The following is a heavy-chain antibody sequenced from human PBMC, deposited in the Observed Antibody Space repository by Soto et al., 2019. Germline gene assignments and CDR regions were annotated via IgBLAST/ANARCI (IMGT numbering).Heavy chain of an antibody. CDR3: ARGLAPTIFGTVPTPNWFDP. CDR2: ITLGGST. D-gene: IGHD3-3*01. V-gene: IGHV4-34*01. Sequence: PSETLSLTCAISGGSFSANHWSWIRQSPGQGLEWIGEITLGGSTNYNPSLRGRLTISLDTSKNQFSLRLSSVTSADTAVYYCARGLAPTIFGTVPTPNWFDPWGQGTLVTVSS. J-gene: IGHJ5*02. CDR1: GGSFSANH.